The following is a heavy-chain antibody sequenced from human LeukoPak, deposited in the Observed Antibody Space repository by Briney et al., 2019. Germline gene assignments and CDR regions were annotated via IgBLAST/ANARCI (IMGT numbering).Heavy chain of an antibody. CDR2: INPNSGGK. CDR3: ARDMIWLGSH. CDR1: GYTFTDFY. V-gene: IGHV1-2*02. D-gene: IGHD3-22*01. Sequence: ASVKVSCKASGYTFTDFYMHWVRQAPGQGLEWMGWINPNSGGKNYVQKFQGRVNKTRDTSINTAYMEVSRLRYDDTAVYYCARDMIWLGSHWGQGTLVTVSS. J-gene: IGHJ4*02.